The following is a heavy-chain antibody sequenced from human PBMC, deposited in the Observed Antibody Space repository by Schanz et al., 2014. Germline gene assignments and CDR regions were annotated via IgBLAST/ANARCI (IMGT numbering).Heavy chain of an antibody. D-gene: IGHD4-17*01. CDR3: ARKMKLGVYGGKGHDSLDI. Sequence: DVQLVESGGGLVQPGKSLRLSCAASGFTFSSHWMHWVRQDPGKGLVWVARINSVGSNTDYADSITGRFTISRDNAKNTLYLQMNALRAEDTAGYYCARKMKLGVYGGKGHDSLDIWGQGTMVTVSS. V-gene: IGHV3-74*02. J-gene: IGHJ3*02. CDR2: INSVGSNT. CDR1: GFTFSSHW.